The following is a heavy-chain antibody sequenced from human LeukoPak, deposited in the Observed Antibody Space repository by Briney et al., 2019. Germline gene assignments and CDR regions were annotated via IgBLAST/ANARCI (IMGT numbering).Heavy chain of an antibody. J-gene: IGHJ3*02. CDR1: GGTFSSYA. Sequence: ASVKVSCKASGGTFSSYAISWVRQAPGQGLEWMGGIIPIFGTANYAQKFQGRVTITTDESTSTAYMELSSLRSEDTAVYYCARGRGYSYGRHAFDIWGQGTMVTVSS. CDR2: IIPIFGTA. CDR3: ARGRGYSYGRHAFDI. D-gene: IGHD5-18*01. V-gene: IGHV1-69*05.